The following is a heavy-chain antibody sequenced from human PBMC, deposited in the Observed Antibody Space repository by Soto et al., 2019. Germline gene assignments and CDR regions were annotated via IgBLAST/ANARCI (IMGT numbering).Heavy chain of an antibody. J-gene: IGHJ4*02. D-gene: IGHD2-15*01. Sequence: EVQLVESGGGLVKPGGSLRLSCAASGFTFNNAWMSWVRQAPGKGLEWVGRIKSKTDGGTIDYAAPVKGRFTISRDDSEDTLYLQINSLKTEDTAVYYCTKERKGWSTYFDSWGQGTLVTVTS. CDR2: IKSKTDGGTI. CDR1: GFTFNNAW. CDR3: TKERKGWSTYFDS. V-gene: IGHV3-15*01.